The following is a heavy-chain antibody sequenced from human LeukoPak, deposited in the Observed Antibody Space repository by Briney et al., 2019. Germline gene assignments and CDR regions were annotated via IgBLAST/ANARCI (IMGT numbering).Heavy chain of an antibody. Sequence: PGGSLRLSCAASGFTFSSYEMNWVRQAPGKGLEWVSYISSSGSTIYYADSVKGRFTISRDNAKNSLYLQMNSLRAEDTAVYYCARDFGIAAAGIIDYWGQGTLVTVSS. V-gene: IGHV3-48*03. CDR2: ISSSGSTI. CDR1: GFTFSSYE. CDR3: ARDFGIAAAGIIDY. D-gene: IGHD6-13*01. J-gene: IGHJ4*02.